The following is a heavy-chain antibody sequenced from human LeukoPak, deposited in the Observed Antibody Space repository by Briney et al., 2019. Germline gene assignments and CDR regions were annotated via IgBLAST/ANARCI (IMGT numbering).Heavy chain of an antibody. CDR1: GGSFSGYY. D-gene: IGHD6-13*01. CDR2: INHSGST. Sequence: SETLSLTCAVYGGSFSGYYWSWIRQPPGKGLEWIGEINHSGSTNYNPSLKSRVTISVDTSKNQFSLKLSSVTAADTAVYYCARVGYSCSRIFDYWGQGTLVTVSS. CDR3: ARVGYSCSRIFDY. V-gene: IGHV4-34*01. J-gene: IGHJ4*02.